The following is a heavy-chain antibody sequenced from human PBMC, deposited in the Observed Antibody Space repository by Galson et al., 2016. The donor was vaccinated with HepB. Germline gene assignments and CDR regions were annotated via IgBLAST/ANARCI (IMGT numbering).Heavy chain of an antibody. Sequence: ALVKPTQTLTLTCTFSGFSLSTSGVGVGWIRQPPGKALEWLTFIDWDDDKYYNTSLKTRRTISKDTSKNQVVLTMTHMDPVDTATYYCARKRRSSGSCYDGLDYCGQGTLLTVSS. V-gene: IGHV2-70*01. CDR3: ARKRRSSGSCYDGLDY. D-gene: IGHD2-15*01. J-gene: IGHJ4*02. CDR2: IDWDDDK. CDR1: GFSLSTSGVG.